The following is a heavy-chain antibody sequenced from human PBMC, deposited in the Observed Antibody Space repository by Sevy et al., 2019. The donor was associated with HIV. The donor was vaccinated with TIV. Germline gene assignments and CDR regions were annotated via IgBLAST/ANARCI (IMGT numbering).Heavy chain of an antibody. J-gene: IGHJ4*02. V-gene: IGHV1-46*01. CDR3: AREGLGIAAPPGR. D-gene: IGHD6-13*01. CDR1: GYTFTSYY. CDR2: INPSGSST. Sequence: ATVKVSCKASGYTFTSYYMHWVRQAPRQGLERRGIINPSGSSTSYSQKFQGRVTMTRDTSTSTVYMELSRLRSEDTAVYYCAREGLGIAAPPGRWGQGTLVTVSS.